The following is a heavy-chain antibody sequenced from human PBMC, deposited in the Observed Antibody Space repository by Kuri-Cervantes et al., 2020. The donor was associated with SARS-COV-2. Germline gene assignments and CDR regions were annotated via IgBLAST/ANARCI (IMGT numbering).Heavy chain of an antibody. CDR3: ARETFLTRGPMPAPLLDY. J-gene: IGHJ4*02. CDR2: SNAGNGNT. CDR1: GYTFTSYA. V-gene: IGHV1-3*02. D-gene: IGHD3-9*01. Sequence: ASVKVSCKASGYTFTSYAMRWVRQAPGQRLEWMGWSNAGNGNTKYPQEFQGRVTITRDTSASTAYMELSSLRSEDMAVYYCARETFLTRGPMPAPLLDYWGQGTLVTVSS.